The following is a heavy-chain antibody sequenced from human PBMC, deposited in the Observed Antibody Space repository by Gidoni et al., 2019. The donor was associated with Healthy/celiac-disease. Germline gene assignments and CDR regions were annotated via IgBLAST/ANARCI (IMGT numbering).Heavy chain of an antibody. Sequence: QVQLQESGPGLVKPSETLSLTCTVSGGSLSSYSWSWIRQPPGKGLEWIGYIYYSGSTNYNPSLKSRVTISVDTSKNQFSLKLSSVTAADTAVYYCARSRYYYGSGNWFDPWGQGTLVTVSS. CDR1: GGSLSSYS. D-gene: IGHD3-10*01. J-gene: IGHJ5*02. CDR2: IYYSGST. V-gene: IGHV4-59*01. CDR3: ARSRYYYGSGNWFDP.